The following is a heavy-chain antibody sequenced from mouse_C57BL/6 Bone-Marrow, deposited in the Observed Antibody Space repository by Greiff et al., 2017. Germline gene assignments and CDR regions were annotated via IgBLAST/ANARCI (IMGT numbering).Heavy chain of an antibody. V-gene: IGHV1-81*01. CDR2: IYPRSGNT. J-gene: IGHJ1*03. CDR3: ERPCSCYYLDG. Sequence: VKLQQSGAELVRPGASVKLSCKASGYTFTSYGISWVKQSTGQCLEWIGEIYPRSGNTYYNEKFKGKATLTADKSYSTAYLEIRSLTSEDTAVDFGERPCSCYYLDGWGTGTTVTVSS. CDR1: GYTFTSYG.